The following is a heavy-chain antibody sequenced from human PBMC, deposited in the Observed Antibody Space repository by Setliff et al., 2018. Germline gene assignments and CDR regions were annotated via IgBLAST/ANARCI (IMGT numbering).Heavy chain of an antibody. J-gene: IGHJ4*02. Sequence: TLSLTCSVSGGSISSGSYYWGWIRQSPGKGLEWIGSMYYSGSTYYNPSLKGRVTLSVDTTKNQFSLKLTSMTAADTAVYFCARHLLVQGTYHFDYWGQGSPVTVSS. CDR1: GGSISSGSYY. V-gene: IGHV4-39*01. CDR3: ARHLLVQGTYHFDY. CDR2: MYYSGST. D-gene: IGHD3-10*01.